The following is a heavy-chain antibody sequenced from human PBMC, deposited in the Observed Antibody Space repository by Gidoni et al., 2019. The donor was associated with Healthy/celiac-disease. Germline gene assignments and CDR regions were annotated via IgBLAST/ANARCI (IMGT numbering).Heavy chain of an antibody. CDR3: ARCAMVRGAKRCGVAFDI. D-gene: IGHD3-10*01. Sequence: QVQLVQSGAEVKKPGSSVKVSCKASGGTFSSYALSWVRQAPGQGLEWMGGIIPSFGTANYAQKFQGRVTITADESTSTAYMELSSLRSEDTAVYYCARCAMVRGAKRCGVAFDIWGQGTMVTVSS. CDR2: IIPSFGTA. V-gene: IGHV1-69*01. J-gene: IGHJ3*02. CDR1: GGTFSSYA.